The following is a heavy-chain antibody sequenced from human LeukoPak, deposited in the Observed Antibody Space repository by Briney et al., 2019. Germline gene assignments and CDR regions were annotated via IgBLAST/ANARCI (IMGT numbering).Heavy chain of an antibody. D-gene: IGHD2-15*01. CDR1: GGSISSGGYY. CDR3: ARERGGQCLDY. J-gene: IGHJ4*02. CDR2: IYYSGST. V-gene: IGHV4-31*03. Sequence: SETLSLTCTVSGGSISSGGYYWSWIRQHPGKGLEWIGYIYYSGSTYYNPSLKSRVTISEDTSKNQFSLKLSSVTAADTAVYYCARERGGQCLDYWGQGTLVTVSS.